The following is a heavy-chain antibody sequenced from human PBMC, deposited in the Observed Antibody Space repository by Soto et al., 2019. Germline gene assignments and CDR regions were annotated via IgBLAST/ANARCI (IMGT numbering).Heavy chain of an antibody. CDR3: ASRIGYCSSTRCYIYGMDV. CDR2: INPNSGGT. D-gene: IGHD2-2*02. CDR1: GYTFTGYY. V-gene: IGHV1-2*04. J-gene: IGHJ6*02. Sequence: ASVKVSCKASGYTFTGYYMHWVRQAPGQGLEWMGWINPNSGGTNYAQKFQGWVTMTRDTSISTAYMELSRLRSDDTAVYYCASRIGYCSSTRCYIYGMDVWGQGTTVTVSS.